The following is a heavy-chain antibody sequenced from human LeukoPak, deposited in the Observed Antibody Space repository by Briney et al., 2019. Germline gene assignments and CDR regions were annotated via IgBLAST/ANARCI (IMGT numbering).Heavy chain of an antibody. Sequence: PGGSLRLSCAASGFTLSSYAMQGVRQTPGKGLEWVAVISYDGRNKFFPDSVKARFPISRDNSKTELYLKMNSLRAEDTAVYYCARDFRGALAGARSYYFDSWGQGTLVSVSS. CDR1: GFTLSSYA. D-gene: IGHD6-19*01. CDR2: ISYDGRNK. J-gene: IGHJ4*02. CDR3: ARDFRGALAGARSYYFDS. V-gene: IGHV3-30*04.